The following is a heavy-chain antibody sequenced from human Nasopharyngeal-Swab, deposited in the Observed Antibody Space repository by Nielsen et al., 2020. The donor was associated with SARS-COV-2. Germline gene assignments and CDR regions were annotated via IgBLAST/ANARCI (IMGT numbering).Heavy chain of an antibody. CDR2: IYYSGST. V-gene: IGHV4-59*13. Sequence: SETLSLTCTVSGGSISSYYWSWIRQPPGKGLEWIGYIYYSGSTNYNPSLKSRVTISVDTSKKQFSLKLSSVTAADTAVYYCARDPSTITMVRGVIPHGAFDIWGQGTMVIVSS. J-gene: IGHJ3*02. D-gene: IGHD3-10*01. CDR1: GGSISSYY. CDR3: ARDPSTITMVRGVIPHGAFDI.